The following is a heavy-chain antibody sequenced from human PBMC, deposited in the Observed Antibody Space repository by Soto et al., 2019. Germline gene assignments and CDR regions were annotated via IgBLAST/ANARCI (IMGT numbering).Heavy chain of an antibody. CDR3: ARGVGSDSSGHFDY. Sequence: SETLSLTCAVYGGSFSGYYWSWIRQPPGKGLEWIGEINHSGSTNYNPSLKSRVTISVDTSKNQFSLKLSSVTAADTAVYYCARGVGSDSSGHFDYWGQGTLVTVSS. D-gene: IGHD6-19*01. CDR2: INHSGST. J-gene: IGHJ4*02. V-gene: IGHV4-34*01. CDR1: GGSFSGYY.